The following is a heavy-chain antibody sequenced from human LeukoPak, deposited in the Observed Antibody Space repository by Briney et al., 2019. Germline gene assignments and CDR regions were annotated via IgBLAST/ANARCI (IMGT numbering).Heavy chain of an antibody. V-gene: IGHV4-39*01. Sequence: PSETLSLTCTVSGGSISSSSYYWGWIRQPPGKGLEWIGSIYYSGSTYYNPSLKSRVTISVDTSKNQFSLKLSSVTAADTAVYYGARTPVGAAAGIGWFDPWGQGTLVTVSS. D-gene: IGHD6-13*01. J-gene: IGHJ5*02. CDR1: GGSISSSSYY. CDR2: IYYSGST. CDR3: ARTPVGAAAGIGWFDP.